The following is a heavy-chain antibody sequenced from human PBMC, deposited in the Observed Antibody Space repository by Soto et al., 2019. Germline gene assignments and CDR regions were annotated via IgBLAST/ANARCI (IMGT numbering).Heavy chain of an antibody. CDR3: AILPPGVVVVAATRCNYGMDV. J-gene: IGHJ6*02. D-gene: IGHD2-15*01. CDR1: GYSFTSYW. V-gene: IGHV5-10-1*01. CDR2: IDPSDSYT. Sequence: PGESLKISCKGSGYSFTSYWISWVRQMPGKGLEWMGRIDPSDSYTNYSPSFQGHVTISADKSISTAYLQWSSLKASDTAMYYCAILPPGVVVVAATRCNYGMDVWGQGTTVTVSS.